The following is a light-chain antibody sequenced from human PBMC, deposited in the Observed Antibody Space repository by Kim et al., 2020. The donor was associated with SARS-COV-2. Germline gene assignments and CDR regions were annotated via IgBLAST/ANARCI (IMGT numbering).Light chain of an antibody. Sequence: EIVMTQSPATLSVSPGERVTLSCRASQSIGTNLAWYQQKPGQAPRLLIYGASTRATDIPARFSGSGYGTEFTLIISSLQSEDFAVYYCQQYNNWPPFTFGQGTKVDIK. J-gene: IGKJ3*01. CDR3: QQYNNWPPFT. CDR2: GAS. V-gene: IGKV3-15*01. CDR1: QSIGTN.